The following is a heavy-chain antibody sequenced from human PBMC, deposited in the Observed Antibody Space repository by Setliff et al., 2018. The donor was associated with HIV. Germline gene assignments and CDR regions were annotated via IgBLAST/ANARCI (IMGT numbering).Heavy chain of an antibody. J-gene: IGHJ6*03. CDR1: GGSISNYY. CDR3: ARDSFTVDYFMDV. D-gene: IGHD3-10*01. V-gene: IGHV4-59*01. Sequence: PSETLSLTCSVSGGSISNYYWSWIRQPPGEGLEWIGYISYSGSTTYNPSLKSRVTISLGTSKNQFSLKVNSVTAADTAVYFCARDSFTVDYFMDVWGKGTPVTVSS. CDR2: ISYSGST.